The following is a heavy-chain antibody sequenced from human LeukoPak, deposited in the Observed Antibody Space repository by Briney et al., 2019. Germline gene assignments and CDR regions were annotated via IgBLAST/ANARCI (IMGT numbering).Heavy chain of an antibody. CDR1: GYKLTNNW. CDR2: IYPGYSDA. Sequence: GESLKISCKISGYKLTNNWIGWVRQVPGKGLEWMGLIYPGYSDAKYSPSFQGQVTLPVDASISTAYLQLSGLRASDTAIYYCVRFGLTSSLDHWGQGTLVTVSS. J-gene: IGHJ5*02. V-gene: IGHV5-51*01. D-gene: IGHD6-13*01. CDR3: VRFGLTSSLDH.